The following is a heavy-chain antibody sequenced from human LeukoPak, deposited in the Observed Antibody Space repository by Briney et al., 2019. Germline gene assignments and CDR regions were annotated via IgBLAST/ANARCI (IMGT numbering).Heavy chain of an antibody. Sequence: SETLSLTCTVSGGSISSSSYYWGWIRQPPGTGLEWIGSIYYSGSTYYNPSLKSRVTISVDTSKNQFSLKLSSVTAADTAVYYCARDLVFNVWGSYRYNWFDPWGQGTLVTVSS. J-gene: IGHJ5*02. V-gene: IGHV4-39*07. CDR1: GGSISSSSYY. D-gene: IGHD3-16*02. CDR3: ARDLVFNVWGSYRYNWFDP. CDR2: IYYSGST.